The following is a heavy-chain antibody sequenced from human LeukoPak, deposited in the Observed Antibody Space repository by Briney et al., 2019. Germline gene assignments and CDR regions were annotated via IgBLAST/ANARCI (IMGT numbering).Heavy chain of an antibody. CDR3: ARGPNYVWGSYRYFDY. CDR1: GASISSGDYY. D-gene: IGHD3-16*02. V-gene: IGHV4-30-4*01. J-gene: IGHJ4*02. CDR2: IYYSGST. Sequence: PSETLSLTCTVSGASISSGDYYWSWIRRSPGKGLEWIGYIYYSGSTSYNPSLKSRVTISVDTSKNQFSLKLTSVTAADTAVYYCARGPNYVWGSYRYFDYWGQGTLVTVSS.